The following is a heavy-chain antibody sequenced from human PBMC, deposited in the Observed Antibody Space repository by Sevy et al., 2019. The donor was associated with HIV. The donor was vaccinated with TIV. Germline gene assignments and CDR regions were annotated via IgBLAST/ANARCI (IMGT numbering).Heavy chain of an antibody. V-gene: IGHV3-23*01. CDR1: GFTFSSYA. J-gene: IGHJ4*02. D-gene: IGHD3-22*01. Sequence: GGSLRLSCAASGFTFSSYAMSWVRQAPGKGLEWVSAISGSGGSTYYADSVKGRSTISRDNSKNTLYLQMNSLRAEDTAVYYCAKRNYYDSSGYYSYFDYWGQGTLVTVSS. CDR2: ISGSGGST. CDR3: AKRNYYDSSGYYSYFDY.